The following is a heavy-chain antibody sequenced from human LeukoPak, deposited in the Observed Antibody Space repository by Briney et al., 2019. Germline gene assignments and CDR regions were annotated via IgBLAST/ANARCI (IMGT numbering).Heavy chain of an antibody. CDR1: GFTFSSHW. Sequence: GGSLRLSCAASGFTFSSHWMSWLRQAPGKGLEWVAVISYDGSNKYYADSVKGRFTISRDNSKNTLYLQMNSLRAEDTAVYYCARDKGEWELLFAFDIWGQGTMVTVSS. CDR3: ARDKGEWELLFAFDI. CDR2: ISYDGSNK. V-gene: IGHV3-30-3*01. J-gene: IGHJ3*02. D-gene: IGHD1-26*01.